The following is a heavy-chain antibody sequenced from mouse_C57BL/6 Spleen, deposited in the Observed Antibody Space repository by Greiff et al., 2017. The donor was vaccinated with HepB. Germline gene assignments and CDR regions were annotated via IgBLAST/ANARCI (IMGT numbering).Heavy chain of an antibody. Sequence: EVQLQQSGAELVRPGASVKLSCTASGFNIKDDYMHWVKQRPEQGLEWIGWIDPENGDTEYASKFQGKATITADTSSTTAYLQLSSLTSEDTAVYYCTTTVVATSGYFDYWGQGTTLTVSS. D-gene: IGHD1-1*01. CDR1: GFNIKDDY. CDR3: TTTVVATSGYFDY. V-gene: IGHV14-4*01. J-gene: IGHJ2*01. CDR2: IDPENGDT.